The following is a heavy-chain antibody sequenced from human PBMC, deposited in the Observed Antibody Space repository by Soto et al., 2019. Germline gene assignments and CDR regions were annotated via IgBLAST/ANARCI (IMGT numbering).Heavy chain of an antibody. J-gene: IGHJ3*02. D-gene: IGHD1-26*01. V-gene: IGHV3-72*01. CDR1: GFTFSDHY. CDR2: TRNKANSYTT. Sequence: GGSLRLSFAASGFTFSDHYMDWVRQAPGKGLEWVGRTRNKANSYTTEYAASVKGRFTISRDDSKNSLYLQMNSLKTEDTAVYYCARGIVGATDAFDIWGQGTMVTVS. CDR3: ARGIVGATDAFDI.